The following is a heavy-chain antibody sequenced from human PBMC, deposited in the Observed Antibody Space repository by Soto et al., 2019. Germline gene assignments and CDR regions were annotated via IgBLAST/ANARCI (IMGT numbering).Heavy chain of an antibody. CDR3: ATHYYDSSGQPYYFDY. Sequence: SETLSLTCTVSGGSVSSGSYYWSWIRQPPGKGLEWIGYTYYSGSTNYNPSLKSRVTISVDTSKNQFSLKLSSVTAADTAVYYCATHYYDSSGQPYYFDYWGQGTLVTVSS. CDR2: TYYSGST. V-gene: IGHV4-61*01. J-gene: IGHJ4*02. D-gene: IGHD3-22*01. CDR1: GGSVSSGSYY.